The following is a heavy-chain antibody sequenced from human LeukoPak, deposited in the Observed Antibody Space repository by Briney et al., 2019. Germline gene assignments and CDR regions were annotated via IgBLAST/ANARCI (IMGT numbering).Heavy chain of an antibody. V-gene: IGHV1-3*01. CDR1: GYTFTNYA. J-gene: IGHJ5*02. CDR2: INAGNGNT. CDR3: ARGPDRGNWFDP. Sequence: ASVKVSCKASGYTFTNYALHWVRQAPGQRLEWMGWINAGNGNTKYSQKFQGRVTVTRDTSASTAYMGLSSLRSEDTAVYYCARGPDRGNWFDPWGQGTLVTVSS.